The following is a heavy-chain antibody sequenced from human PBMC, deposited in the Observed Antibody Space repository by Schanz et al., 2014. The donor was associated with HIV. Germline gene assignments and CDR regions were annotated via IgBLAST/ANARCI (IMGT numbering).Heavy chain of an antibody. J-gene: IGHJ4*02. CDR1: GFTFNSYG. D-gene: IGHD6-19*01. V-gene: IGHV3-21*04. CDR3: AKVAIHSSGWLPFDY. Sequence: VQLVESGGGVVQPGRSLRLSCAASGFTFNSYGMYWVRQAPGKGLEWVSSLSGSGSNIYYADSVKGRFTISRDNGKNSLFLQMNSLRAEDTAVYYCAKVAIHSSGWLPFDYWGQGTLVTVSS. CDR2: LSGSGSNI.